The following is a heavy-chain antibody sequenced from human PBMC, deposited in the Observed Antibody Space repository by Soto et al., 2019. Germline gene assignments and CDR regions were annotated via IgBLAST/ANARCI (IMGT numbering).Heavy chain of an antibody. V-gene: IGHV3-23*01. CDR1: GFTFGIYA. CDR2: ISSDGGFK. CDR3: AKYTRPEHWGES. Sequence: GGSLRLSCAASGFTFGIYAMAWVRQAPGKGLEWVSGISSDGGFKGYIDSVRGRFTISRDNSNSRLYLQMNSLRADDTAIYYCAKYTRPEHWGESWGQGTLVTVSS. J-gene: IGHJ4*02. D-gene: IGHD2-2*02.